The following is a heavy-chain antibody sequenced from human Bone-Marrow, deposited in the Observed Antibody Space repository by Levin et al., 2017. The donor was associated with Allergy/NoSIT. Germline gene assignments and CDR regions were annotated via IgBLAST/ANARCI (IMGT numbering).Heavy chain of an antibody. J-gene: IGHJ4*02. CDR3: AKDFRGGFDY. CDR2: LSGNGGKT. Sequence: GGSLRLSCAASGFTFSSYGMSWVRQAPGEGLEWVSALSGNGGKTYYADSVKGRFTISRDNSKNTLYLQMSSLRAEDSAVYYCAKDFRGGFDYWGQGTQVTVSS. CDR1: GFTFSSYG. D-gene: IGHD3-10*01. V-gene: IGHV3-23*01.